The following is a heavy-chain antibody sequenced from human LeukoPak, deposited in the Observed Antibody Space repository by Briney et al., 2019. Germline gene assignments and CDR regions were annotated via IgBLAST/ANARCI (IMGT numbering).Heavy chain of an antibody. Sequence: ASVKVSCKASGYTFTGYYMHWVRQAPGQGLEWMGWINPNSGGTNYGQKFQGRVTMTRDTSISTAYMELSRLRSDDTAVYFCARARSGIVVVPGATGWFDPWGQGTLVTVS. V-gene: IGHV1-2*02. J-gene: IGHJ5*02. CDR3: ARARSGIVVVPGATGWFDP. CDR1: GYTFTGYY. CDR2: INPNSGGT. D-gene: IGHD2-2*01.